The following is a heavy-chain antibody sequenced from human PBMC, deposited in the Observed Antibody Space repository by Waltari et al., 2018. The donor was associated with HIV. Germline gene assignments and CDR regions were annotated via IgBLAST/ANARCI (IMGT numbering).Heavy chain of an antibody. J-gene: IGHJ4*02. CDR1: GGSFSSGNW. CDR3: AINLGSSNFDY. Sequence: GPGLVKPSGTLSLTCAVSGGSFSSGNWWTWVRQPPGKGLEWIGEIYHSGTTNYNPSLKTRVTISLDKSKNQFSLKLSSVTSADTAVYYCAINLGSSNFDYWGQGTLVTVSS. V-gene: IGHV4-4*02. CDR2: IYHSGTT. D-gene: IGHD2-15*01.